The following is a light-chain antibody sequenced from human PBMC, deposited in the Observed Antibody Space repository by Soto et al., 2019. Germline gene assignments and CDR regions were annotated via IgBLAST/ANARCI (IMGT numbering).Light chain of an antibody. Sequence: QSVPTQPPSVSGTPGQMVSSSCSGSRSNIGSNSVNWYQQLPGSSPKLLIYINDQRPSGVPDRFSGSTSGTSVSLAISGLQSEDEADYYCASWDDRLKGYVFGTGTKVTVL. J-gene: IGLJ1*01. CDR2: IND. CDR3: ASWDDRLKGYV. CDR1: RSNIGSNS. V-gene: IGLV1-44*01.